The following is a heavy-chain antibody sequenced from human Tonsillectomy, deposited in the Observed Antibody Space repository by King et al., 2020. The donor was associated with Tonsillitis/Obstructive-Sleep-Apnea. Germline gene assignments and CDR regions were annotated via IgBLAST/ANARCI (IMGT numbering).Heavy chain of an antibody. D-gene: IGHD3-9*01. V-gene: IGHV4-34*01. Sequence: QVQLQQWGAGLLKPSETLSFTCAVYGGSFSAYYWSWIRQPPGKGLEWIGEINHSGSTKYNPSLKSRVIISLDTSKNQFSLKLSSVTAADTAVYYCARGDLLTGYYASTDLDYWGQGTLVTVSA. CDR1: GGSFSAYY. CDR2: INHSGST. J-gene: IGHJ4*02. CDR3: ARGDLLTGYYASTDLDY.